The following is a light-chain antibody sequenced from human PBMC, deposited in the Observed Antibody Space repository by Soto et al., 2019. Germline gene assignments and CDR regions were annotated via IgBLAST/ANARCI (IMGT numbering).Light chain of an antibody. CDR2: DNN. CDR1: SSNIGNNY. V-gene: IGLV1-51*01. J-gene: IGLJ2*01. Sequence: QSVLTQPPSVSAAPGQKVTISCSGSSSNIGNNYVSWYQQLPGTAPKLLIYDNNKRPSGIPDRFSGSKSGTSATLGIIGLQTGDEAVYYCGTWDSSLSAVFGGGTKLTVL. CDR3: GTWDSSLSAV.